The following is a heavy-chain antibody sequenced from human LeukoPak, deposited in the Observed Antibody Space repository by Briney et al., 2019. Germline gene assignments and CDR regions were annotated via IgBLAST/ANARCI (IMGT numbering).Heavy chain of an antibody. CDR1: GGSISSSSYY. V-gene: IGHV4-39*07. CDR2: IYYSGST. D-gene: IGHD5-12*01. CDR3: ARDGGYASPIGY. Sequence: PSETLSLTCTVSGGSISSSSYYWGWIRQPPGKGLEWIGSIYYSGSTYYNPSLKSRVTISVDTSKNQFSLKLSSVTAADTAVYYCARDGGYASPIGYWGQGALVTVSS. J-gene: IGHJ4*02.